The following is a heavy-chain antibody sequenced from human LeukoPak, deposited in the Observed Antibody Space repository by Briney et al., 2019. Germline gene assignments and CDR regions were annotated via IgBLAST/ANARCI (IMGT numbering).Heavy chain of an antibody. V-gene: IGHV4-4*07. J-gene: IGHJ5*02. CDR2: IYTNGNS. CDR1: GGSISDYY. Sequence: PSETLSLTCTAYGGSISDYYWSWVRQPAGKGLEWLGRIYTNGNSNYNPSLKGRVTMSVDTSKSQVSRKWNSVTAAAPALYNCARGKEYYYSWRGHYTEGWFDPWGQGTLVTVSS. D-gene: IGHD3-3*01. CDR3: ARGKEYYYSWRGHYTEGWFDP.